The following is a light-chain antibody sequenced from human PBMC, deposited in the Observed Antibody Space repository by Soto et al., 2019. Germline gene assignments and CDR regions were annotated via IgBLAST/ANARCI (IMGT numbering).Light chain of an antibody. CDR2: GNT. CDR3: QSYESSLSGWM. Sequence: QSVLTQPPSVSGAPGQRVTISCTGSSSNIGAGYEVHWYQQIPGTAPKLLIYGNTNRPSGVPDRFSASKSGTSASLAITGLQAEDEADYYCQSYESSLSGWMFGGGTKLTVL. V-gene: IGLV1-40*01. J-gene: IGLJ3*02. CDR1: SSNIGAGYE.